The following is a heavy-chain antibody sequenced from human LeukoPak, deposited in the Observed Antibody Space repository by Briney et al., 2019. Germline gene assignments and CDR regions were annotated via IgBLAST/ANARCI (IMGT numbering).Heavy chain of an antibody. CDR1: GYTFTSYH. CDR3: ARGIQLINYYYYYYMDV. V-gene: IGHV1-46*01. J-gene: IGHJ6*03. D-gene: IGHD5-18*01. CDR2: INPTSGST. Sequence: GASVKVSCQAFGYTFTSYHMHWVRQAPGQGLEWMGMINPTSGSTSYTQRFQNFQGRVAMTRDMSTSTVYMELSSLKSDDTAVYYCARGIQLINYYYYYYMDVWGKGTTVTVSS.